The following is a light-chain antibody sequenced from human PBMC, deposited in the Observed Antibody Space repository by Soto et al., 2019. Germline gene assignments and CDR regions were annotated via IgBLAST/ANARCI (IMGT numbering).Light chain of an antibody. J-gene: IGKJ3*01. CDR2: EAS. Sequence: DIQMTQSPSSLSASVGDRVTITCRASQSISSHLNWYQQKPGKAPQLLIYEASSLQGGGPSRFSGSGSGTDFILTISRLQADDFAIYYCQQRYSMPLTFGPGTRVDIK. CDR3: QQRYSMPLT. V-gene: IGKV1-39*01. CDR1: QSISSH.